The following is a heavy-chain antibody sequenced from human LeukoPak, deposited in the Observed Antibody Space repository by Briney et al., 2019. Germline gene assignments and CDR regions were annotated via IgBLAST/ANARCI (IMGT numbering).Heavy chain of an antibody. V-gene: IGHV3-48*03. CDR2: ISSSGSTI. Sequence: TGGSLRLSCAASGFTFSSYEMNWVRQAPGKGLEWVSYISSSGSTIYYADSVKGRFTIPRDNAKNSLYLQMNSLRAEDTAVYYCASLPVAATREFDYWGQGTLVTVSS. J-gene: IGHJ4*02. CDR1: GFTFSSYE. D-gene: IGHD2-15*01. CDR3: ASLPVAATREFDY.